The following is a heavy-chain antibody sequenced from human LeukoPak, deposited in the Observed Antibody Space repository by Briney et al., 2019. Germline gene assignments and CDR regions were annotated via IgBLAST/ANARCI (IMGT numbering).Heavy chain of an antibody. J-gene: IGHJ6*02. CDR3: ARDLEAYYGMDV. D-gene: IGHD5-24*01. Sequence: ASVKVSCKASGYTFTGYYMHWVRQAPGQGLEWMGWINPNSGGTNYAQKFQGRVTMTRDTSISTAYMELSRLRSDDTAVYYCARDLEAYYGMDVWGQGTTVTVSS. CDR2: INPNSGGT. CDR1: GYTFTGYY. V-gene: IGHV1-2*02.